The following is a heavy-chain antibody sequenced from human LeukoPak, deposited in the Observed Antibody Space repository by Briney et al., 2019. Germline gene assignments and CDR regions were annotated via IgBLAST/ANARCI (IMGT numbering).Heavy chain of an antibody. CDR2: IFSGGST. Sequence: GGSLRLSCAASGFIVSTNYMSWVRQAPGKGLEWVSVIFSGGSTYYADSVKGRFTISRDKSNNTLYLQMNSLRAEDTAVYYCAKALVGSAWGQGTLVTVSS. CDR1: GFIVSTNY. V-gene: IGHV3-53*05. CDR3: AKALVGSA. D-gene: IGHD6-25*01. J-gene: IGHJ5*02.